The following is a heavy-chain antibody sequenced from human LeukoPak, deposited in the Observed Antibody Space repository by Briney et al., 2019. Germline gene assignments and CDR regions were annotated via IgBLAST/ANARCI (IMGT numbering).Heavy chain of an antibody. V-gene: IGHV3-23*01. Sequence: GGSLRLSCAGSGFTFSTYWMTWVRQAPGKGLEWVSAITGSGGNTYYADSVKGRFTISRDNSKNTVFLQMNSLRAEDTAVYYCAKWGDYDVLTGYYVSDYWGQGTLVTVSS. D-gene: IGHD3-9*01. CDR3: AKWGDYDVLTGYYVSDY. CDR2: ITGSGGNT. J-gene: IGHJ4*02. CDR1: GFTFSTYW.